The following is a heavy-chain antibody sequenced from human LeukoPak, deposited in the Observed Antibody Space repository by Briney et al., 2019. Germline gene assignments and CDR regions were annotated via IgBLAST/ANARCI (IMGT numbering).Heavy chain of an antibody. CDR3: ASFVFYYDSSGYSIDY. CDR2: IYYSGST. V-gene: IGHV4-39*07. D-gene: IGHD3-22*01. J-gene: IGHJ4*02. CDR1: GGSISSSSYY. Sequence: SETLSLTCTVSGGSISSSSYYWGWIRQPPGKGLEWIGSIYYSGSTYYNPSLKSRVTISVDTSKNQFSLKLSSVTAADTAVYYCASFVFYYDSSGYSIDYWGQGTLVPVSS.